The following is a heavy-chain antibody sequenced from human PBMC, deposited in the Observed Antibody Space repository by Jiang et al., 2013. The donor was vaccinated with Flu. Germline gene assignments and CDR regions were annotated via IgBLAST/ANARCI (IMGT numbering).Heavy chain of an antibody. J-gene: IGHJ4*02. V-gene: IGHV6-1*01. CDR2: TYYRSKWYN. CDR1: GDSVSSNSAA. D-gene: IGHD3-3*01. CDR3: AREGDYDFWSGYSIFDY. Sequence: QTLSLTCAISGDSVSSNSAAWNWIRQSPSRGLEWLGRTYYRSKWYNDYAVSVKSRITINPDTSKNQFSLQLNSVTPEDTAVYYCAREGDYDFWSGYSIFDYWGQGTLVTVSS.